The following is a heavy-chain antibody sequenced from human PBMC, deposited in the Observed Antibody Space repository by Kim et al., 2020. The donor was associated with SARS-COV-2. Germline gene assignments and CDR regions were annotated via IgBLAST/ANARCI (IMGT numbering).Heavy chain of an antibody. CDR2: IDGSGGTT. CDR3: AKGPPRRRGGYPRYFDL. D-gene: IGHD2-15*01. CDR1: GFTFSSYG. Sequence: GGSLRLSCAASGFTFSSYGMSWVRQAPGKGLEWVSAIDGSGGTTYYADSVKGRFTISRDNSKNTLFLQMNSLSAEDTAVYYCAKGPPRRRGGYPRYFDLWGRGTLVTVSS. V-gene: IGHV3-23*01. J-gene: IGHJ2*01.